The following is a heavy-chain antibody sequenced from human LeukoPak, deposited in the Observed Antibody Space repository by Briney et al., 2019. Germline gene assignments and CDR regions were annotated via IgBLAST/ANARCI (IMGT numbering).Heavy chain of an antibody. CDR3: AREPGDIVVVVAAGFDP. V-gene: IGHV1-69*05. Sequence: GSSVKVSCKASGGTFSSYTLSWVRQAPGQGLEWMGGIIPIFGAANYAQKFQGRVTMTRDTSTSTVYMELSSLRSEDTAVYYCAREPGDIVVVVAAGFDPWGQGTLVTVSS. D-gene: IGHD2-15*01. CDR1: GGTFSSYT. CDR2: IIPIFGAA. J-gene: IGHJ5*02.